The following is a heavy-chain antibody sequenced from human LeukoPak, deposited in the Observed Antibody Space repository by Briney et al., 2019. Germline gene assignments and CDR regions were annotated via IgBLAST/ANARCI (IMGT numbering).Heavy chain of an antibody. D-gene: IGHD3-10*01. V-gene: IGHV3-49*04. J-gene: IGHJ4*02. Sequence: GGSLRLSCTDSGFNFGDYAMGWVRQAPGKGLEWVGFIRNKVYGGTIEYAAAVKGRFTISRDDSKSIAFLQMDSLKTEDTAVYYCLRYYGSGSLSGYWGQGTLVAVSS. CDR1: GFNFGDYA. CDR2: IRNKVYGGTI. CDR3: LRYYGSGSLSGY.